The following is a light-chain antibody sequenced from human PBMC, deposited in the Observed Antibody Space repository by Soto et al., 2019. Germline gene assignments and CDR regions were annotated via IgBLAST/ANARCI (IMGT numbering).Light chain of an antibody. Sequence: QSVLTQPPSASGSPGQSVTISCTGTSSDVGGYNYVSWYQQYPGKAPKLMIFEVNKRPSGVHDRFSGSKSGNTASLTVSGLQPEDEADYYCSSNAVSNFVVFGGGTKLTVL. CDR2: EVN. CDR1: SSDVGGYNY. J-gene: IGLJ2*01. V-gene: IGLV2-8*01. CDR3: SSNAVSNFVV.